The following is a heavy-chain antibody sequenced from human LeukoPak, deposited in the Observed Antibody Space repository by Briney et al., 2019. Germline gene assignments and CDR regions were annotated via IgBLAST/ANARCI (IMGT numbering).Heavy chain of an antibody. CDR1: GYTFTSYG. D-gene: IGHD2-8*01. CDR3: ATGEAESYCTNGVCHNDYGDYPAWDY. Sequence: ASVKVSCKAPGYTFTSYGISWGRQAPGQGLEWMGWISAYNGNTNYAQKLQGRVTMTTDTSTSTAYMELRSLRSDDTAVYYCATGEAESYCTNGVCHNDYGDYPAWDYWGQGTLVTVSS. V-gene: IGHV1-18*01. J-gene: IGHJ4*02. CDR2: ISAYNGNT.